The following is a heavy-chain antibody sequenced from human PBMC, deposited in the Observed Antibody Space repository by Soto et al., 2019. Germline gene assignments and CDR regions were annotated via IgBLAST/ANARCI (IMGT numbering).Heavy chain of an antibody. Sequence: ASVKVSCKASGYSFTSYGISWVRQAPGQGPEWMGWISGHNGNTNHPQSLQGRVTMTTDTSRNTAYMELRGLRSDDTAVYYCARHRFNYYDDTVYYYFDYWGQGTLVTVSS. CDR2: ISGHNGNT. J-gene: IGHJ4*02. CDR1: GYSFTSYG. D-gene: IGHD3-22*01. CDR3: ARHRFNYYDDTVYYYFDY. V-gene: IGHV1-18*04.